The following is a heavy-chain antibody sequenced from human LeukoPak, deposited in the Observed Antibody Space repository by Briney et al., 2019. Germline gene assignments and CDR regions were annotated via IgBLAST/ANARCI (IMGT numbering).Heavy chain of an antibody. Sequence: ASVKVSCKASGGTFSNYAISWVRQAPGQGLEWMGGIIPIFGTANYAQKFQGRVTITADKSTSTAYMELSSLRSEDTAVYYCASSCRSGYYYYGMDVWGKGTTVTVSS. V-gene: IGHV1-69*06. CDR3: ASSCRSGYYYYGMDV. CDR2: IIPIFGTA. D-gene: IGHD6-6*01. CDR1: GGTFSNYA. J-gene: IGHJ6*04.